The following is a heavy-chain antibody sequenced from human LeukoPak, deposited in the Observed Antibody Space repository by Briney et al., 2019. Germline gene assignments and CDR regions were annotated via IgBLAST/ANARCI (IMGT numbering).Heavy chain of an antibody. J-gene: IGHJ4*02. V-gene: IGHV3-21*01. CDR3: ARVWFGYFFQ. D-gene: IGHD3-10*01. CDR2: ISSSSSYI. CDR1: GFTFSSYS. Sequence: GGSLRLSCAAYGFTFSSYSMNWVRQAPGKGLEWVSSISSSSSYIYYAGSVKGRFTISRDNAKNSLYLQMNSLRAEDTAVYYCARVWFGYFFQWGQGALVTVSS.